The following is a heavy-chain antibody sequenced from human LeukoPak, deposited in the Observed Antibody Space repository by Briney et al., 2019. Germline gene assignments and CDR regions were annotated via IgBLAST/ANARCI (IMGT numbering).Heavy chain of an antibody. CDR3: ARDHYLIHGGNSVGDAFDI. D-gene: IGHD4-23*01. CDR1: GFTFSSYS. Sequence: PGGSLRLSCAASGFTFSSYSMNWVRQAPGKGLEWVSSISSSSSYICYADSVKGRFTISRDNAKNSLYLQMNSLRAEDTAVYYCARDHYLIHGGNSVGDAFDIWGQGTMVTVSS. CDR2: ISSSSSYI. V-gene: IGHV3-21*01. J-gene: IGHJ3*02.